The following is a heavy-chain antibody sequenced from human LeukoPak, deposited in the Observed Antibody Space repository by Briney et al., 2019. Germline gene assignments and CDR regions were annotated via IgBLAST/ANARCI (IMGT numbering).Heavy chain of an antibody. CDR2: ISGSGGST. J-gene: IGHJ4*02. V-gene: IGHV3-23*01. Sequence: HPSETLSLTCTVSGGSISSDYWSWVRQAPGKGLEWVSAISGSGGSTYYADSVKGRFTISRDNSKNTLYLQMNSLRAEDTAVYYCAKDRRQLVPPDYWGQGTLVTVSS. D-gene: IGHD6-13*01. CDR1: GGSISSDY. CDR3: AKDRRQLVPPDY.